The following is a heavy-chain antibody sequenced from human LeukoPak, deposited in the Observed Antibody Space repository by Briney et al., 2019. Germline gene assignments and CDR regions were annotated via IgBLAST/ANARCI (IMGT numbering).Heavy chain of an antibody. Sequence: GGSLRLSCAASGFTFSSYGMSWVRQAPGKGLEWVSAISGSGGSTYYADSVKGRFTISRDNAKNSLYLQMNSLRAEDTAVYYCARDVGIPDYWGQGTLVTVSS. CDR3: ARDVGIPDY. V-gene: IGHV3-23*01. J-gene: IGHJ4*02. CDR2: ISGSGGST. CDR1: GFTFSSYG. D-gene: IGHD2-15*01.